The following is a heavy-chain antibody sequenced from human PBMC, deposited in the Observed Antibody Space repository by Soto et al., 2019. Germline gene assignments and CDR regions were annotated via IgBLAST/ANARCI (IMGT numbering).Heavy chain of an antibody. D-gene: IGHD5-18*01. CDR2: IWYDGSNK. V-gene: IGHV3-33*01. J-gene: IGHJ6*02. Sequence: QVQLVESGGGVVQPGRSLRLSCAASGFTFSSYGMHWVRKAPGKGLEWVAVIWYDGSNKYYADSVKGRFTISRDNSKNTLYLQMNSLRAEDTAVYYCARAKNRIQLWFPGGMDVWGQGTTVTVSS. CDR3: ARAKNRIQLWFPGGMDV. CDR1: GFTFSSYG.